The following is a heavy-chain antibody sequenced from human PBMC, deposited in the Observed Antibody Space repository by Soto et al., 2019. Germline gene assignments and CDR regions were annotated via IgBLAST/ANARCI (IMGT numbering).Heavy chain of an antibody. CDR3: ARAPYSGYDRGFDP. J-gene: IGHJ5*02. Sequence: GASVKVSCEACGYTFTSYAMHWVRQAPGQRLEWMGWINAGNGNTKYSQKFQGRVTITRDTSASTAYMELSSLRSEDTAVYYCARAPYSGYDRGFDPWGQGTLVTVSS. V-gene: IGHV1-3*01. CDR2: INAGNGNT. CDR1: GYTFTSYA. D-gene: IGHD5-12*01.